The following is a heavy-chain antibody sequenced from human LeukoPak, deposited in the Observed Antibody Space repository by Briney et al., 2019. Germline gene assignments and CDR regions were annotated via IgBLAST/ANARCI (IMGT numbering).Heavy chain of an antibody. CDR3: TRDPEYSDI. V-gene: IGHV3-11*01. Sequence: PGGSLRLSCAASGFTFSDYYITWVRQPPGRGLEWISYITGSGTSVYYADAVKGRFSVSRDNAANSVFLQMDSLRVEDSAVYFCTRDPEYSDIWGQGTLVTVSS. CDR2: ITGSGTSV. D-gene: IGHD4-17*01. CDR1: GFTFSDYY. J-gene: IGHJ4*02.